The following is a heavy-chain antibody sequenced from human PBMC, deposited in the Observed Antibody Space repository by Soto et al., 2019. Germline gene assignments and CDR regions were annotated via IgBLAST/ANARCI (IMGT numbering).Heavy chain of an antibody. CDR3: ARGAVVPAAIGWFDP. J-gene: IGHJ5*02. V-gene: IGHV1-3*01. CDR1: GYTFTSYA. Sequence: QVPLVQSGAEVKKPGASVKVSCQASGYTFTSYAMHWVRQAPGQRLEWMGWINAGNGNTKYSQKFQGRVTITRDTSASTAYMELSSLRSEDTAVYYCARGAVVPAAIGWFDPWGQGTLVTVSS. D-gene: IGHD2-2*01. CDR2: INAGNGNT.